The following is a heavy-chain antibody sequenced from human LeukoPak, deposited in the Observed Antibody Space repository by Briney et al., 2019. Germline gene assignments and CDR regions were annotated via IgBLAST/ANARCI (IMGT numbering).Heavy chain of an antibody. D-gene: IGHD1-26*01. CDR3: ARSWAGMYYPFYYFDY. Sequence: SETLSLTCTVSGGSLSSGDYYWSWIRQPPGKGLEWIGEINHSGSTNYNPSLKSRVTISVDTSKNQFSLKLSSVTAADTAVYYCARSWAGMYYPFYYFDYWGQGTLVSVSS. CDR1: GGSLSSGDYY. J-gene: IGHJ4*02. CDR2: INHSGST. V-gene: IGHV4-34*01.